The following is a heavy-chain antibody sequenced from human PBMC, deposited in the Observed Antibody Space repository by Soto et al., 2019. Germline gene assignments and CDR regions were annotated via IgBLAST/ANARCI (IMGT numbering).Heavy chain of an antibody. CDR2: IYYSGST. Sequence: QVQLQESGPGLVKPSQTLSLTCTVSGGSISSGGYYWSWIRQHPGKGLEWIGYIYYSGSTYYNPSLTSRLTLSVDTSKNQFSLKLSSVTAADTAVYYCAMRETVANHDYFDYWGQGTLVTVSS. CDR3: AMRETVANHDYFDY. D-gene: IGHD5-12*01. CDR1: GGSISSGGYY. V-gene: IGHV4-31*03. J-gene: IGHJ4*02.